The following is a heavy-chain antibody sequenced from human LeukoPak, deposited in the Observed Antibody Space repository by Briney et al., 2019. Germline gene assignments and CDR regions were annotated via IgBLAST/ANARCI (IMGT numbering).Heavy chain of an antibody. CDR3: ARPRDTDYYDSSGYYPWWYFDL. CDR2: IYYSGST. V-gene: IGHV4-39*07. Sequence: SETLSLTCTVSGGSISSSSYYWGWIRQPPGKGLEWIGSIYYSGSTYYNPSLRSRVTISVDTSKNQFSLKLSSVTAADTAVYYCARPRDTDYYDSSGYYPWWYFDLWGRGTLVTVSS. J-gene: IGHJ2*01. D-gene: IGHD3-22*01. CDR1: GGSISSSSYY.